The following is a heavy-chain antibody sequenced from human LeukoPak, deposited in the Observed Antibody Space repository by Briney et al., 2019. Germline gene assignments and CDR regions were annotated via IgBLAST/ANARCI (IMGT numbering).Heavy chain of an antibody. CDR2: ITSSSSYI. V-gene: IGHV3-21*04. D-gene: IGHD3-22*01. Sequence: GGSLRLSCAASGFTFSDYTMNWVRQAPGKGLEWVSSITSSSSYIYYADSVQGRFTISRDNSKNTLYLQMNSLRAEDTAVYYCAKSRAVMIVVIWFDPWGQGTLVTVSS. CDR1: GFTFSDYT. CDR3: AKSRAVMIVVIWFDP. J-gene: IGHJ5*02.